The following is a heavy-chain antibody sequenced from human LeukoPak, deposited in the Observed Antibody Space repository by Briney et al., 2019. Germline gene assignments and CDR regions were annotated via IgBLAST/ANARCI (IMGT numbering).Heavy chain of an antibody. CDR1: GGSISSSSYY. CDR3: VAARPGGGWLDP. V-gene: IGHV4-39*07. Sequence: SETLSLTCTVSGGSISSSSYYWGWIRQPPGKGLEWIGSIYYSGSTYYNPSLKSRVTISVDTSKNQFSLKLSSVTAADTAVYYCVAARPGGGWLDPWGQGTLVTVSS. D-gene: IGHD6-6*01. CDR2: IYYSGST. J-gene: IGHJ5*02.